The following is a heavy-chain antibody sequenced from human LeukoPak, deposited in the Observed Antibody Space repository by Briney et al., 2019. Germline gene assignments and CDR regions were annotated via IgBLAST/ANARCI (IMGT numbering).Heavy chain of an antibody. CDR2: IYYSGST. J-gene: IGHJ6*03. D-gene: IGHD3-16*01. Sequence: PSGTLSLTCAVSGGSITSSNWWTWVRQPPGKGLEWIGEIYYSGSTNYKSSLKSRVTISVDTSKNQFSLKLSSVTAADTAVYYCARETSQKGAHYMDVWGKGTTVTISS. CDR1: GGSITSSNW. V-gene: IGHV4-4*02. CDR3: ARETSQKGAHYMDV.